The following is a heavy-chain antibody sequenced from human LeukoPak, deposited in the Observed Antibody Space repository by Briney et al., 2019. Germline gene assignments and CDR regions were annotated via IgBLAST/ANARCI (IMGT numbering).Heavy chain of an antibody. D-gene: IGHD1-20*01. Sequence: ASVKVSCKASGYTFTSYGIHWVRQAPGQGLEWMGWINCVSGITKYLQNFQGRVIITRDTSATTAYIELSSLISEDTAVYYCAREPEYNWNGYADYWGQGTLVTVSS. CDR2: INCVSGIT. J-gene: IGHJ4*01. CDR1: GYTFTSYG. CDR3: AREPEYNWNGYADY. V-gene: IGHV1-3*01.